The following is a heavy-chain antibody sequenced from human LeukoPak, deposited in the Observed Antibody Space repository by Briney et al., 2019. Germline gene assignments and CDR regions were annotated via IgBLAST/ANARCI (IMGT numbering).Heavy chain of an antibody. J-gene: IGHJ6*03. D-gene: IGHD2-21*01. CDR1: GFTFSDYS. CDR2: ITSAGGYT. Sequence: GGSLRLSCGASGFTFSDYSMNWVRQAPGKGLAWVASITSAGGYTYYADSVKGRFTISRDNAQNSLFLQMNSLRAEDTAVYFCATSGGFLFPNAITGNGYIVVWGRGTSVTVSS. CDR3: ATSGGFLFPNAITGNGYIVV. V-gene: IGHV3-21*01.